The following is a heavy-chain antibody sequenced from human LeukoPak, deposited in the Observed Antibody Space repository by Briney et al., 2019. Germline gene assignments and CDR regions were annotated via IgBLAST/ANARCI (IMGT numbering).Heavy chain of an antibody. CDR3: ARVSGITIFGVVRLNWYFDL. J-gene: IGHJ2*01. CDR2: IYYSGST. Sequence: ASETLSLTCTVSGGSVSSGSYYWSWIRQPPGKGLEWIGYIYYSGSTNYNPSLKSRVTISVDTSKNQFSLKLSFVTAADTAMYYCARVSGITIFGVVRLNWYFDLWGRGTLVTVSS. D-gene: IGHD3-3*01. CDR1: GGSVSSGSYY. V-gene: IGHV4-61*01.